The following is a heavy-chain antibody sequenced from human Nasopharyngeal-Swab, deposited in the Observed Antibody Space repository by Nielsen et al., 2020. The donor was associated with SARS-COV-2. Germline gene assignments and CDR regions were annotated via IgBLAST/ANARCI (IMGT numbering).Heavy chain of an antibody. D-gene: IGHD6-13*01. CDR2: INPSGGST. CDR3: ARAQAAKDSRGHNYYYYYGMDV. Sequence: WVRQAPGQGLEWMGIINPSGGSTSYAQKFQGRVTMTRDTSTSTAYMELRSLRSDDTAVYYCARAQAAKDSRGHNYYYYYGMDVWGQGTTVTVSS. J-gene: IGHJ6*02. V-gene: IGHV1-46*01.